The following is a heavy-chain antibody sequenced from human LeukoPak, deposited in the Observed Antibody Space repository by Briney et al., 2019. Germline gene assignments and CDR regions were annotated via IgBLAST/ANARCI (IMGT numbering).Heavy chain of an antibody. V-gene: IGHV4-59*01. J-gene: IGHJ4*02. D-gene: IGHD5-12*01. Sequence: SETLSLTCTVSGGSITSYYWSWIRQPPGKGLEWIGYIYYSGSTNYNPSLKSRVTISVDTSKNQFSLKLSSVTAADTAVYYCARDYKVATRSVFDYWGQGTLVTVSS. CDR1: GGSITSYY. CDR2: IYYSGST. CDR3: ARDYKVATRSVFDY.